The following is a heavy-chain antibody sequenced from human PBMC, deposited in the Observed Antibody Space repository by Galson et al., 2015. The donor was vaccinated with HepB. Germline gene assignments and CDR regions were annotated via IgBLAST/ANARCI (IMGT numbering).Heavy chain of an antibody. D-gene: IGHD6-19*01. J-gene: IGHJ4*02. CDR1: GLTISSFD. V-gene: IGHV3-30*18. Sequence: SLRLSCAASGLTISSFDIHWVRQAPGKGLEWVGVTSSDGRSEWYGDSVRGRFAVSRDNSRNTVFLQMNGLRREDTALYYCAKDTSVTTGWCDGRDSWGQGTLVTVSP. CDR3: AKDTSVTTGWCDGRDS. CDR2: TSSDGRSE.